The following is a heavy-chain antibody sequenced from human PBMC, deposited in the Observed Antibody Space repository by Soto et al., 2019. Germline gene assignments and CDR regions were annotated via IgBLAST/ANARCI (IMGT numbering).Heavy chain of an antibody. J-gene: IGHJ6*02. Sequence: PGRSLRLSCAASGFTFSSYAMHWVRQAPGKGLEWVAVISYDGSNKYYADSVKGRFTISRDNSKNTLYLQMNSLRAEDTAVYYCARVGLVVRNYYYYGMDVWGQGT. CDR2: ISYDGSNK. D-gene: IGHD2-2*01. V-gene: IGHV3-30-3*01. CDR1: GFTFSSYA. CDR3: ARVGLVVRNYYYYGMDV.